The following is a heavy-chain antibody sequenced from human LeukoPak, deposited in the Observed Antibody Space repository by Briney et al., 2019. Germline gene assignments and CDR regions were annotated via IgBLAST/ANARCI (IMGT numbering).Heavy chain of an antibody. J-gene: IGHJ4*02. CDR1: GYTFTGYY. CDR2: INPNSGGT. D-gene: IGHD2-2*01. V-gene: IGHV1-2*02. CDR3: ARDGPCGSTSCYALDY. Sequence: ASVKVSCKASGYTFTGYYMHWVRQAPGQGLEWMGWINPNSGGTNYAQKFQGRVTMTRDTSISTAYMELSRLRSDDTAVYYCARDGPCGSTSCYALDYWGQGTLVTVPS.